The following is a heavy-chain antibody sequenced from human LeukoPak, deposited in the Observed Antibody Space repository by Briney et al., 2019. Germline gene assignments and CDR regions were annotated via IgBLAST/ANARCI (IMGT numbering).Heavy chain of an antibody. V-gene: IGHV3-23*01. Sequence: GGSLRLSCAASGFTFSSYAMSWVRQAPGKGLEWVTAISGSGGSTYYADSVKGRFTISRDNSKNTLYLQMNSLRAEDTAVYYCAKGERAYCGGDCYYDYWGQGTLVTVSS. CDR3: AKGERAYCGGDCYYDY. CDR2: ISGSGGST. J-gene: IGHJ4*02. D-gene: IGHD2-21*02. CDR1: GFTFSSYA.